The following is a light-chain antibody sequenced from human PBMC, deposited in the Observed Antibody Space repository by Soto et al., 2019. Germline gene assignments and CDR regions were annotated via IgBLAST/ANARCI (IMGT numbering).Light chain of an antibody. Sequence: DIQMTQSPSSLSASVGDRVTITCRTSQSISNFLHWYQHKPGEAPQLLIYAAYSLQGGVPSRFNRSGSGTDFTLTTGSLQPEDCATCYCQQGYRPPYTFGQGTKLELK. J-gene: IGKJ2*01. V-gene: IGKV1-39*01. CDR2: AAY. CDR3: QQGYRPPYT. CDR1: QSISNF.